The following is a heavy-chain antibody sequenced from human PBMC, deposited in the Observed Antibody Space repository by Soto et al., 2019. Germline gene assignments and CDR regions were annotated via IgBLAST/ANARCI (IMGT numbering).Heavy chain of an antibody. CDR1: GGSISSYY. D-gene: IGHD3-3*01. CDR2: IYYSGGT. J-gene: IGHJ6*03. Sequence: SETLSLTCTVSGGSISSYYCSWIRQPPATGLEWIGSIYYSGGTYYNPSLKSRVTISVDTSKNQFSLKLSSVTAADTAVYYCARLTQRRYYDFWSGYYMDVWGKGTTVTVSS. CDR3: ARLTQRRYYDFWSGYYMDV. V-gene: IGHV4-59*08.